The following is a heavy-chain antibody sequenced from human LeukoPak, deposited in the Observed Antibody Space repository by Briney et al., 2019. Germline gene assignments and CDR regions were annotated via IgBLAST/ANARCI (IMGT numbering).Heavy chain of an antibody. Sequence: GASAKVSCKASGYNFSSYYIQWVRQDPGQGLEWMGLLNPSRGTTAYAPKFQGRVTMTRDTSSNTVYMELRGLRSDDTAIYYCARDATRGIGGSYDLDPWGQGTLVTVSS. V-gene: IGHV1-46*01. D-gene: IGHD3-16*01. CDR3: ARDATRGIGGSYDLDP. J-gene: IGHJ5*02. CDR2: LNPSRGTT. CDR1: GYNFSSYY.